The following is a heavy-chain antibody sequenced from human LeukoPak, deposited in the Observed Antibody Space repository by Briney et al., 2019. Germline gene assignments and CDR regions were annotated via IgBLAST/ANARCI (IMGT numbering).Heavy chain of an antibody. Sequence: ASVKVSCKASGYTFTSYGISWVRQAPGQGLEWMGWISAYNGNINYAQKLQGRVTMTTDTSTSTAYMELRSLRSDDTAVYYCARVNVDYGDPQALDYWGQGTLVTVSS. CDR2: ISAYNGNI. CDR1: GYTFTSYG. CDR3: ARVNVDYGDPQALDY. J-gene: IGHJ4*02. V-gene: IGHV1-18*01. D-gene: IGHD4-17*01.